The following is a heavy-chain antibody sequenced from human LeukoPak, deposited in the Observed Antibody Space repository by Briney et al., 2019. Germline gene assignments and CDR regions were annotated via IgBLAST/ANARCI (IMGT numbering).Heavy chain of an antibody. Sequence: NPSETLSLTCTVSGGSISSSSYYWGWIRQPPGKGLEWIGSIDYSGSTFHNPSLKSRVTISVDTSKKLFSLKLSSVTAADTAVYYCARQDDYVGYYYYGMDVWGQGTTVTVSS. V-gene: IGHV4-39*01. D-gene: IGHD4-17*01. CDR1: GGSISSSSYY. J-gene: IGHJ6*02. CDR3: ARQDDYVGYYYYGMDV. CDR2: IDYSGST.